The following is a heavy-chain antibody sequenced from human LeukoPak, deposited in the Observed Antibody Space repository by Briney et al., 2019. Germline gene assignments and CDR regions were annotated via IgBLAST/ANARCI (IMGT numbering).Heavy chain of an antibody. CDR3: AKDGTWGATRSSYFDY. Sequence: GGSLTLLCAAAGFTVSSYAMSWVRQAPGEGLVWVSAISGSGGSTYYADSVKGRFTISRDNSKNTLYLQMNSLRAEDTAVYYCAKDGTWGATRSSYFDYWGQGTLVTVSS. D-gene: IGHD1-26*01. CDR2: ISGSGGST. J-gene: IGHJ4*02. CDR1: GFTVSSYA. V-gene: IGHV3-23*01.